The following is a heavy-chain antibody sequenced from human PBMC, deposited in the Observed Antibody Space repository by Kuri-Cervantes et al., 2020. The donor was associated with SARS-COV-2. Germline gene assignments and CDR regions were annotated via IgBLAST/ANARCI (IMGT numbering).Heavy chain of an antibody. Sequence: GRSLRLSCGASGLTLSRYGMHWFRQAPGKGLEWVAVISYDGSNKYYADSVKGRFTISRDNSKNTLYLQMISLRAEDTAVYYCAKDIVLMVYAIKVMGYYYYGMDVWGQGTTVTVSS. D-gene: IGHD2-8*01. CDR3: AKDIVLMVYAIKVMGYYYYGMDV. J-gene: IGHJ6*02. V-gene: IGHV3-30*18. CDR1: GLTLSRYG. CDR2: ISYDGSNK.